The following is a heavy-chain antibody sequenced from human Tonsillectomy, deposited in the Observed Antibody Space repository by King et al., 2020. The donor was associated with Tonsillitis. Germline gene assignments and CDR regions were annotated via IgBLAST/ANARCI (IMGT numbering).Heavy chain of an antibody. CDR1: GFTFDDYA. J-gene: IGHJ6*02. V-gene: IGHV3-9*01. D-gene: IGHD5-18*01. CDR3: AKEMGSGYRYGANRFYYYCGMDV. CDR2: ISWNSGSI. Sequence: VQLVESGGGLVQPGRSLRLSCAASGFTFDDYAMHWVRQAPGKGLEWVSGISWNSGSINYADSVKGRFTISRDNAKNSLYLQMNSLRAEDTALYYCAKEMGSGYRYGANRFYYYCGMDVWGQGTTVTVSS.